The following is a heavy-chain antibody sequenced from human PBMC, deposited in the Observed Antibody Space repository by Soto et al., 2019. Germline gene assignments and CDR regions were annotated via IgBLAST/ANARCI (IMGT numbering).Heavy chain of an antibody. CDR1: GNTFNRYS. D-gene: IGHD3-10*01. V-gene: IGHV1-46*02. CDR3: ARDGLYSDGNTEGPNWRDP. CDR2: INPSGTGT. J-gene: IGHJ5*02. Sequence: QEQLVQSGAEVKRPGASVKVSCKASGNTFNRYSVNWVRQAPGQGLEWMGVINPSGTGTSFAQKFQGRPTMTRDTATSTVYMELSSLGSEDTAVYYCARDGLYSDGNTEGPNWRDPWGQGTLVAVSS.